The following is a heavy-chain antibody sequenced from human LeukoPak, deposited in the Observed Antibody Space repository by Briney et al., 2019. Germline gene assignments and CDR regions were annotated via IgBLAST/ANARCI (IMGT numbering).Heavy chain of an antibody. D-gene: IGHD3-22*01. V-gene: IGHV1-24*01. CDR2: FDPEDGET. J-gene: IGHJ4*02. CDR3: ATAHDYYDSSGTLRDC. Sequence: ASVKVSCKVSGYTLTELSMHWVRQAPGKGLEWMGGFDPEDGETIYAQKFQGRVTMTEDTSTETAYMELSSLRSEDTAVYYCATAHDYYDSSGTLRDCWGQGTLVTVSS. CDR1: GYTLTELS.